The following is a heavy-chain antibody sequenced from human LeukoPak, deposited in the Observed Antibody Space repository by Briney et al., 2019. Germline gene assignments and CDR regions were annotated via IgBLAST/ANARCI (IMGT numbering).Heavy chain of an antibody. V-gene: IGHV3-53*01. D-gene: IGHD5-18*01. CDR3: ARLWIQLRDY. CDR2: IYSGGST. J-gene: IGHJ4*02. CDR1: GFTVSSNY. Sequence: GGSLRLSCAASGFTVSSNYMSWVRQAPGKRLEWVSVIYSGGSTYYADSVKGRFTISRDNSKNTLYLQMNSLRAEDTAVYYCARLWIQLRDYWGQGTLVTVSS.